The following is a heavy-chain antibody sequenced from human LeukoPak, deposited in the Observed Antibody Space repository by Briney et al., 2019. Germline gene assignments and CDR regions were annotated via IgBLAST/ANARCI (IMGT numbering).Heavy chain of an antibody. CDR2: IYSGGST. J-gene: IGHJ4*02. Sequence: QTGGSLRLSCAASGFTVSSNYMSWVRQAPGKGLEWVSVIYSGGSTYYADSVKGRFTISRDNSKNTLYLQMNSLRADDTAVYYCARYYNNGFDYWGRGTLVTVSS. CDR3: ARYYNNGFDY. V-gene: IGHV3-53*01. CDR1: GFTVSSNY. D-gene: IGHD3-9*01.